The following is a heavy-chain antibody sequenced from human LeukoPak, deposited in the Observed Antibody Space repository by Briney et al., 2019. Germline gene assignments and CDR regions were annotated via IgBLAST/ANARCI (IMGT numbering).Heavy chain of an antibody. CDR2: IYSDGNT. CDR3: ARGGSDDWKRFDS. V-gene: IGHV3-53*01. CDR1: GFTVARNF. J-gene: IGHJ4*02. D-gene: IGHD1-1*01. Sequence: GGSLRLSCAASGFTVARNFMSWVRQAPGKGLEWVSVIYSDGNTYYADSVKGRFTVSRDTSKNTMSLQMNSLRGEDTAVYYCARGGSDDWKRFDSWGQGTLVTVSP.